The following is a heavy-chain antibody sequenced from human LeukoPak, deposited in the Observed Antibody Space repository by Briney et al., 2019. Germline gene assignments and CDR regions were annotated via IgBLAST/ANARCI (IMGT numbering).Heavy chain of an antibody. CDR1: GGTFSSYA. V-gene: IGHV1-69*01. D-gene: IGHD1-26*01. CDR3: ASPHSGNRGVMCYYGMDV. J-gene: IGHJ6*02. Sequence: SVKVSCKASGGTFSSYAISWVRQAPGQGLEWMGGIIPIFGTANYAQKFQGRVTITADESTSTAYMELSSLRSEDTAVYYCASPHSGNRGVMCYYGMDVWGQGTTVTVSS. CDR2: IIPIFGTA.